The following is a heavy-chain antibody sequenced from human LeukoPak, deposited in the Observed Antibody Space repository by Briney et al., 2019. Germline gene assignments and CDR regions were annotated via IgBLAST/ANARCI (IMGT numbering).Heavy chain of an antibody. V-gene: IGHV4-39*07. CDR3: AAGDKRPIQLDY. D-gene: IGHD2-21*01. CDR2: IYYSGST. CDR1: GGSISSSSYY. J-gene: IGHJ4*02. Sequence: SETLSLTRTVSGGSISSSSYYWGWIRQPPGKGLEWIGSIYYSGSTNNNPSLKGRVTVSVDTSKNQFSLKLTSMTAADTAVYYCAAGDKRPIQLDYWGQGTLVTVSS.